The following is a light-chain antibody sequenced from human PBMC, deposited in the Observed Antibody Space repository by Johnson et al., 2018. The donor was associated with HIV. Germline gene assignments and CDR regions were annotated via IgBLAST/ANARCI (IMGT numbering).Light chain of an antibody. CDR2: KNN. V-gene: IGLV1-51*02. Sequence: QSVLTQPPSVSAAPGQKVTISCYGSSSTIGNNYISWYQLLPGTPPKLLIFKNNERPSGIPDRFSDSKSGTSATLRIPALQTADEGDYYCGTWDNRLSGGGIFGTGTKVTVL. CDR3: GTWDNRLSGGGI. J-gene: IGLJ1*01. CDR1: SSTIGNNY.